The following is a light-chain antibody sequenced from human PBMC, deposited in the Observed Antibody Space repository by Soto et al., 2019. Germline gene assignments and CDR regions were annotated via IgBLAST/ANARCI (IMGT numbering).Light chain of an antibody. Sequence: QSALTQPASVSGSPGQSITISCTGTSSDVGTYNLVSWYQQHPGRAPKLIIYEVDSRTSGISDRFSGSKSGNTASLTISGLQPEDEADYYRSSFTNTNSLEDWVFGGGTKLTVL. CDR3: SSFTNTNSLEDWV. CDR1: SSDVGTYNL. V-gene: IGLV2-14*02. J-gene: IGLJ3*02. CDR2: EVD.